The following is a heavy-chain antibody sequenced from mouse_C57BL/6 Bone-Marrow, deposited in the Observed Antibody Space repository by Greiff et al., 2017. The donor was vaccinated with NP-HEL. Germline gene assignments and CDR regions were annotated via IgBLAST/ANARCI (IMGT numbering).Heavy chain of an antibody. CDR2: ISDGGSYT. CDR1: GFTFSSYA. V-gene: IGHV5-4*03. J-gene: IGHJ3*01. CDR3: ARGVSFAY. Sequence: EVKLVESGGGLVKPGGSLKLSCAASGFTFSSYAMSWVRQTPEKRLEWVATISDGGSYTYYPDNVKGRFTISRANATNNLYLQMSHLKSEDTAMYYCARGVSFAYGGQGTLVTVSA.